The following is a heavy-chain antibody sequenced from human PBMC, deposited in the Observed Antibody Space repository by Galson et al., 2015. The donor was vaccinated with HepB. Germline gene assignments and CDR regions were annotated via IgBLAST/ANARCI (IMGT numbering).Heavy chain of an antibody. CDR3: ARAIYGDGGSSAFYI. V-gene: IGHV3-7*01. CDR1: GFTFSNFW. Sequence: SLRLSCAASGFTFSNFWMSWVRQAPGKGLEWVANIKQDGSEKHYVDSVRGRFTISRDNVKNSLYMQMSSLRDEDTAVYYCARAIYGDGGSSAFYIGVQRAIFPASS. J-gene: IGHJ3*02. CDR2: IKQDGSEK. D-gene: IGHD4-17*01.